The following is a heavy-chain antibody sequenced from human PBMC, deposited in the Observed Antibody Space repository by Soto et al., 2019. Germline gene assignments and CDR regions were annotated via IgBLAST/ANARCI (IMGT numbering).Heavy chain of an antibody. CDR1: GFTFNSYG. V-gene: IGHV3-30*18. Sequence: QVQLLESGGGVVLPGGSLRLSCEASGFTFNSYGMYWVRQAPGKGLDWVSHILYDGTKKYCADSVKGRFTISRDNSKNTLYLQMDRMRIEDTAVYFCVKDLAHMADHWGQGTLVIVSS. CDR2: ILYDGTKK. J-gene: IGHJ4*02. CDR3: VKDLAHMADH.